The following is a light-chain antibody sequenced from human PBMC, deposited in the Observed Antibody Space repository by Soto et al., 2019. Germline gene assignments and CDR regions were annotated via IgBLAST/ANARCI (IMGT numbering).Light chain of an antibody. CDR2: GAS. CDR1: QGISKW. V-gene: IGKV1-12*01. Sequence: DIQMTQSPSSVSASVGDRVTLTCRASQGISKWLAWYQQKPGKAPNLLIYGASSLQSGVPSRFSGSVSGTDFTLTISSLQPEDFATYYCQQTHSFPQTFGQGTKVEIK. CDR3: QQTHSFPQT. J-gene: IGKJ1*01.